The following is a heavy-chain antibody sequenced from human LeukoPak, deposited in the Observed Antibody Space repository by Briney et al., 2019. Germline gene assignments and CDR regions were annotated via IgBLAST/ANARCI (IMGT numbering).Heavy chain of an antibody. V-gene: IGHV1-2*02. J-gene: IGHJ3*02. CDR2: INPNSGGT. D-gene: IGHD2-15*01. CDR1: GYSFTGYY. Sequence: ASVKVSCKASGYSFTGYYMHWVRQAPGQGLEWMGWINPNSGGTNYAQKFQGRVTMTRDTSISTAYMELSRLRSDDTAVYYCARDLAPYRYCSGGSCSGASDIWGQGTMVTVSS. CDR3: ARDLAPYRYCSGGSCSGASDI.